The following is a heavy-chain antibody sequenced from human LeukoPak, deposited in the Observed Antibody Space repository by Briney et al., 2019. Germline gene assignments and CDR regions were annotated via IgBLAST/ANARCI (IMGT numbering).Heavy chain of an antibody. V-gene: IGHV3-23*01. CDR2: ISGSGGST. Sequence: PGGSLRLSCAASGFTFSSYAMSWVRQAPGKGLEWVSAISGSGGSTYYADSVKGRFTISRDNANNSLSLQMNSLRPEDTALYYCVKDMAFSGYEAFDYWGQGSLVTVSS. D-gene: IGHD5-12*01. CDR3: VKDMAFSGYEAFDY. J-gene: IGHJ4*02. CDR1: GFTFSSYA.